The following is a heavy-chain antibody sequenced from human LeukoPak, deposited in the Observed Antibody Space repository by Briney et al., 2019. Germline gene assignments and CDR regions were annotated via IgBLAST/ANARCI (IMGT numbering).Heavy chain of an antibody. CDR3: AKDLNYYGSGSHQNI. D-gene: IGHD3-10*01. CDR1: GFTFSDYC. V-gene: IGHV3-11*01. J-gene: IGHJ3*02. CDR2: ISSSGSTV. Sequence: GGSLRLSCAASGFTFSDYCMSWIRQAPGKGLEWVSYISSSGSTVYYADSVKGRFTISRDNAKNSLYLQMNSLRAEDTALYYCAKDLNYYGSGSHQNIWGQGTMVTVSS.